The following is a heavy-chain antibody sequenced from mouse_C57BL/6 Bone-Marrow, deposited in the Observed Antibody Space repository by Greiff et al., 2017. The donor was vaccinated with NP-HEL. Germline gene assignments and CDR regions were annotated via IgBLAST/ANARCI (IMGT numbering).Heavy chain of an antibody. CDR2: ISSGSSTI. J-gene: IGHJ4*01. V-gene: IGHV5-17*01. D-gene: IGHD2-12*01. CDR3: ARRYRGLYYYAMDY. CDR1: GFTFSDYG. Sequence: DVMLVESGGGLVKPGGSLKLSCAASGFTFSDYGMHWVRQAPEQGLEWVAYISSGSSTIYYADTVKGRFTISRDKAKNTLFLQMTSLRSEDTAMYYCARRYRGLYYYAMDYWGQGTSVTVSS.